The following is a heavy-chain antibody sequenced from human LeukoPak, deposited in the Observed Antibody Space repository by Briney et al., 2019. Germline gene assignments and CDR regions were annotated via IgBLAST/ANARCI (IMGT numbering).Heavy chain of an antibody. Sequence: GGSLRLSCAASGFTFSIYWMSWVRQAPGKGLEWVANIKQDGSEKYYVDSVKGRFTISRDNAKNSLYLQMNSLRAEDTAVYYCARDYDILTEEDYYYYYMDVWGKGTTVTVSS. J-gene: IGHJ6*03. CDR3: ARDYDILTEEDYYYYYMDV. D-gene: IGHD3-9*01. CDR1: GFTFSIYW. CDR2: IKQDGSEK. V-gene: IGHV3-7*01.